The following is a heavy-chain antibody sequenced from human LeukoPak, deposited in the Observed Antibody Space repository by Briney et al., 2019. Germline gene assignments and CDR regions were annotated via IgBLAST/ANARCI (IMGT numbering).Heavy chain of an antibody. J-gene: IGHJ6*03. Sequence: GGSLRLSCAASGFTVSSNYMSWVRQAPGKGLEWVSVIYSGGSTYYADSVKGRFTISRDNSKNTLYLQMNSLRAEDTAVYYCAREGRDYYGSGSYSLFPVYYYYMDVWGKGTTVTVSS. CDR2: IYSGGST. CDR1: GFTVSSNY. CDR3: AREGRDYYGSGSYSLFPVYYYYMDV. D-gene: IGHD3-10*01. V-gene: IGHV3-66*02.